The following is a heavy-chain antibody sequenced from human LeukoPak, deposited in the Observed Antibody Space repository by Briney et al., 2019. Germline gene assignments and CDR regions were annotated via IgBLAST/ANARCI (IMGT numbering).Heavy chain of an antibody. CDR2: LSGTGRYI. J-gene: IGHJ3*02. V-gene: IGHV3-21*06. CDR3: ARSLRDAFDS. CDR1: GFTLSSYT. Sequence: SGGPLRLSCAASGFTLSSYTMNWVRQAPERGLEWVSSLSGTGRYIYYADFMEGRFTISRDNAKISLYLQMNRLRAEDTAVYYCARSLRDAFDSWGQRTIGTV.